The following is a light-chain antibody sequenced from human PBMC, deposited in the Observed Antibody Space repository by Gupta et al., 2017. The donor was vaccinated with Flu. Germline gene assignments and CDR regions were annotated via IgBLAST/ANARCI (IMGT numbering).Light chain of an antibody. CDR2: KAS. CDR3: QHENSYPWT. Sequence: IHMAQSPSTLFASVGDRVTITCRASQTISYWLAWYQQKPGKAPKLLIYKASSLESGVPSRFSGSGSGTEFTLTISSLQPDDFATYDCQHENSYPWTFGQGTKVEIK. V-gene: IGKV1-5*03. J-gene: IGKJ1*01. CDR1: QTISYW.